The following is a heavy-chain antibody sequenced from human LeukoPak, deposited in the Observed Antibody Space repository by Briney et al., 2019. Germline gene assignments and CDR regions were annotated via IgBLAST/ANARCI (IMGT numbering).Heavy chain of an antibody. CDR1: GFTFSSYW. J-gene: IGHJ5*02. Sequence: GGSLRLSCAASGFTFSSYWMSWVRQAPGKGLEWVANIKQDGSEKYYVDSVKGRFTISRDNAKNSLYLQMNSLRAEDTAVYYCVRDQPRHCSGGSCYLNWFDPWGQGTLVTVSS. V-gene: IGHV3-7*01. CDR2: IKQDGSEK. CDR3: VRDQPRHCSGGSCYLNWFDP. D-gene: IGHD2-15*01.